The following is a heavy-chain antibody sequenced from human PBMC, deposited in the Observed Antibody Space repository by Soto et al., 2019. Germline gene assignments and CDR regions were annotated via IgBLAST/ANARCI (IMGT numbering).Heavy chain of an antibody. Sequence: ASVKVSCKASGYTFTTYGISWVRQAPGQGLEGMGWISASNGNTNYAQNLQGRVTMTRDTSTTTATMELRRLTPDDTAVYYCVRDSFGHAVFDYWSQGTLVTV. CDR3: VRDSFGHAVFDY. CDR2: ISASNGNT. CDR1: GYTFTTYG. V-gene: IGHV1-18*04. D-gene: IGHD2-2*01. J-gene: IGHJ4*02.